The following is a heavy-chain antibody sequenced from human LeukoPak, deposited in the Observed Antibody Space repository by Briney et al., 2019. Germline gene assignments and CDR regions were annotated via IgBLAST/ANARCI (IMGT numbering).Heavy chain of an antibody. Sequence: GGSLRLSCAASGFTFSSYAMSWVRQAPGKGLEWVSAISGSGGSTYYADSVKGRFTISRDNSKNTLYLQMNSLRAEDTAVYYCAKVRGGRDSSGYLWNYFDYWGQGTLVSVSS. CDR2: ISGSGGST. V-gene: IGHV3-23*01. CDR3: AKVRGGRDSSGYLWNYFDY. J-gene: IGHJ4*02. D-gene: IGHD3-22*01. CDR1: GFTFSSYA.